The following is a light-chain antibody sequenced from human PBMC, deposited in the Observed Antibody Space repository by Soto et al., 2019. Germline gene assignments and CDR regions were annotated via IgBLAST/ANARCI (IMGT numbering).Light chain of an antibody. CDR3: QQFNTYPRT. CDR1: QSVSVW. V-gene: IGKV1-5*03. CDR2: MAS. Sequence: DIQMTQSPSSLSASVGDRVTITCRASQSVSVWLNWYQQKPGKAPKLLIYMASRLESGVPSRFSGSGSGTDFTLTISSLQPEDFATYYCQQFNTYPRTFGPGTKVDIK. J-gene: IGKJ3*01.